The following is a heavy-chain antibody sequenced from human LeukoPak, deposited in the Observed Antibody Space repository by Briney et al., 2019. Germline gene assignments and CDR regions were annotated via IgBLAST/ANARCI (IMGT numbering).Heavy chain of an antibody. CDR1: GYTFTSYD. V-gene: IGHV1-8*03. CDR3: ARESSGDYYFDY. D-gene: IGHD7-27*01. J-gene: IGHJ4*02. CDR2: MNPNSGNT. Sequence: GASVKVSCKASGYTFTSYDINWVRRATGQGLEWMGWMNPNSGNTGYAQKFQGRVTITRNTSISTAYMELSSLRSEDTAVYYCARESSGDYYFDYWGQGTLVTVSS.